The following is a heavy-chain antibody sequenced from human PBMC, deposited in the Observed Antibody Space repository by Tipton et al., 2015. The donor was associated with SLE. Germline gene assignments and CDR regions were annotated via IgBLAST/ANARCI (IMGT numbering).Heavy chain of an antibody. Sequence: QLVQSGGGVVQPGRSLRLSCAASGFTFSSYAMHWVRQAPGKGLEWVAVISYDGSNKYYADSVKGRFTISRDNSKNSLYLQMNSLRAEDTAVYYCARDYYESSGWYYFDYWGQGTLVTVSS. CDR2: ISYDGSNK. D-gene: IGHD3-22*01. CDR3: ARDYYESSGWYYFDY. V-gene: IGHV3-30*04. CDR1: GFTFSSYA. J-gene: IGHJ4*02.